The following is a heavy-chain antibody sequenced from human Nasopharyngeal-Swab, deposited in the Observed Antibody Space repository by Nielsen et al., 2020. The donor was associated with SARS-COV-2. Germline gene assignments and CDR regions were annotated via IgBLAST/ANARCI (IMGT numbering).Heavy chain of an antibody. J-gene: IGHJ6*03. CDR2: IYYSGST. D-gene: IGHD3-16*01. V-gene: IGHV4-30-4*01. CDR3: ARGGAGYYYMDV. CDR1: GGSTSSGDYY. Sequence: LRLSCPLSGGSTSSGDYYWRWIRQPPGKGLEWIGYIYYSGSTYYNPSLKSRVTISVDTSKNQFSLKLSSVTAADTAVYYCARGGAGYYYMDVWGKGTTVTVPS.